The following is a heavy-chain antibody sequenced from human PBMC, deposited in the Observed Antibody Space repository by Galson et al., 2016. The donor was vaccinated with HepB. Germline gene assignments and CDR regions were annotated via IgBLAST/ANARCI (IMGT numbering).Heavy chain of an antibody. V-gene: IGHV4-4*02. J-gene: IGHJ3*02. CDR3: ARVTCGGGACQDVFAI. D-gene: IGHD2-21*02. CDR2: IYHDGGT. Sequence: SETLSLTCAVSGGSISTDSWWHWVRQPPGQGLEWIGEIYHDGGTNYNPSLKSHLSMSVDKSKNQFSLNLSSVTAADAAVYYCARVTCGGGACQDVFAIWGQGIMVTVSS. CDR1: GGSISTDSW.